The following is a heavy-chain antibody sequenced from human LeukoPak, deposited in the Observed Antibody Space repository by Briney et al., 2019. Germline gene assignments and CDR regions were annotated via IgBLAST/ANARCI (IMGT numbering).Heavy chain of an antibody. CDR1: GFTFGDYL. J-gene: IGHJ4*02. CDR2: ISGGTT. CDR3: SRGSGWLSVY. Sequence: GGSLRLSCAASGFTFGDYLMSWFRQAPGKGLEWIGFISGGTTEYAASVKGRFTISRDDSTSIAYLQMNSLTTEDTAVYYCSRGSGWLSVYWGQGTLVAVSS. D-gene: IGHD6-19*01. V-gene: IGHV3-49*03.